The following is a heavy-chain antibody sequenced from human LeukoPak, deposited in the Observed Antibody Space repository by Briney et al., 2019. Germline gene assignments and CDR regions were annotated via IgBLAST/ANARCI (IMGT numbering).Heavy chain of an antibody. V-gene: IGHV3-64D*06. CDR1: GFTFSSYA. J-gene: IGHJ4*02. D-gene: IGHD3-10*01. CDR2: ISSNGGST. Sequence: GGSLRLSCSASGFTFSSYAMHWVRQAPGKGLEYVSAISSNGGSTYYADSVKGRFTISRDNSKNTLYLQMSSLRAEDTAVYYCVKDRDYYGSGSHYFGYWGQGTLVTVSS. CDR3: VKDRDYYGSGSHYFGY.